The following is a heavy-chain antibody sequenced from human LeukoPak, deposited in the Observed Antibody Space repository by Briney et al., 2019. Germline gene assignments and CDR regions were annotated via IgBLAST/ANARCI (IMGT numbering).Heavy chain of an antibody. V-gene: IGHV3-74*01. D-gene: IGHD1-26*01. CDR2: IHSDGST. Sequence: GGSLRLSCAASGFTFSSYWMHWVRQAPGKGLVWVSHIHSDGSTTYADSVKGRFTISRDNAKKTLYLQMNSLRAEDTAVYYCVRASSRSFLDYWGQGTLVTVSS. CDR1: GFTFSSYW. J-gene: IGHJ4*02. CDR3: VRASSRSFLDY.